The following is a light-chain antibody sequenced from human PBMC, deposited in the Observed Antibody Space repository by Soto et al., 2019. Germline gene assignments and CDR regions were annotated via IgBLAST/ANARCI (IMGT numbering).Light chain of an antibody. CDR3: QQANSFPLT. J-gene: IGKJ4*01. V-gene: IGKV1-12*01. Sequence: DIQMTQSPSSVSACGGDRVSITCRASQGISNWLAWYQQKPGRAPKLLIYTGSSLQSGVPSRFSGTGSGTDFTLTIRRLQPEDVATYYCQQANSFPLTFGGGTKVEIK. CDR2: TGS. CDR1: QGISNW.